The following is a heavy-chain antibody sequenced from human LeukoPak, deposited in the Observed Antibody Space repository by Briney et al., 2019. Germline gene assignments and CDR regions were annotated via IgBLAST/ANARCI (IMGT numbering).Heavy chain of an antibody. CDR3: ARDVPPKLRYLDWLRVACMDV. CDR1: GYTFTSYG. Sequence: ASVKVSCKASGYTFTSYGISWVRQAPGQGLEWMGWISAYNGNTNYAQKLQGRVTMTTDTSTSTAYMELRSLRSDDTAVYYCARDVPPKLRYLDWLRVACMDVWGQGTTVTVSS. J-gene: IGHJ6*02. V-gene: IGHV1-18*01. D-gene: IGHD3-9*01. CDR2: ISAYNGNT.